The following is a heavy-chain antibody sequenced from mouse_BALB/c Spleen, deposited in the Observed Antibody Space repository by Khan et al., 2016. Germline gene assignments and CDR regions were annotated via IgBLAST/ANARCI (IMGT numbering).Heavy chain of an antibody. Sequence: EVQLQESGPGLVKPSQSLSLTCTVTGYSITSDYAWNWIRQFPGNKLEWMGYISYSGSTSYNPSLKSRITITRETSKNQFFLQLNSVTTEDTATXYCARSGQLGLRWFSYWGQGTLVTVSA. CDR1: GYSITSDYA. D-gene: IGHD3-2*01. CDR3: ARSGQLGLRWFSY. CDR2: ISYSGST. V-gene: IGHV3-2*02. J-gene: IGHJ3*01.